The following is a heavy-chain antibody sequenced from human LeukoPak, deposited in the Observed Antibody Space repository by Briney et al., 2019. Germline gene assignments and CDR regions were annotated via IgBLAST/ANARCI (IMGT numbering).Heavy chain of an antibody. J-gene: IGHJ4*02. V-gene: IGHV3-30*02. CDR1: GFTFSSYG. D-gene: IGHD3-9*01. CDR3: AKDYSLLLDILTGIIDY. CDR2: IRYDGSNK. Sequence: PGGSLRLSCAASGFTFSSYGMHWVRQAPGKGLEWVAFIRYDGSNKYYADSVKGRFTISRDNSKNTLYLQMNSLGAEDTAVYYCAKDYSLLLDILTGIIDYWGQGTLVTVSS.